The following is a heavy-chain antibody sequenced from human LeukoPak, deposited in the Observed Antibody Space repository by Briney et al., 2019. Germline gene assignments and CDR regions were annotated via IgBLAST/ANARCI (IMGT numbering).Heavy chain of an antibody. J-gene: IGHJ6*03. V-gene: IGHV4-61*02. Sequence: SQTLSLTCTVSGGSISSGSYYWSWIRQPAGKGLEWIGRIYTSGSTNYNPSLKSRVTISVDTSKNQFSLKLSSVTAADTAVYYCARDRRDGYNYYYYYYYMDVWGKGTTVTVSS. CDR3: ARDRRDGYNYYYYYYYMDV. CDR2: IYTSGST. D-gene: IGHD5-24*01. CDR1: GGSISSGSYY.